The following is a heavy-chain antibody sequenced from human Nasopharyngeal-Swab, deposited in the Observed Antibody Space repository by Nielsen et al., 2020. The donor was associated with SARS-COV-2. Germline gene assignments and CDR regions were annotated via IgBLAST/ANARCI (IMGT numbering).Heavy chain of an antibody. D-gene: IGHD3-10*01. CDR1: GYTLPEVA. Sequence: VKVSCKVSGYTLPEVAIHWVRQAPGKGPEWMGGFDPEDGEKIYAQKFQGRVTITVHSSTDTAYMELRSLRSEDTATHYCAAQLWSFWFDYWGQGTLVTVSS. CDR2: FDPEDGEK. CDR3: AAQLWSFWFDY. J-gene: IGHJ4*02. V-gene: IGHV1-24*01.